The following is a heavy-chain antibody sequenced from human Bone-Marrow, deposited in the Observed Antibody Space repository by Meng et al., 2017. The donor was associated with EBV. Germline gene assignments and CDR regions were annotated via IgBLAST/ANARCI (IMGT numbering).Heavy chain of an antibody. CDR1: GFTFSSYW. CDR2: INSDGSST. V-gene: IGHV3-74*01. CDR3: ARDPYIYGDYGRGDY. J-gene: IGHJ4*02. Sequence: EVQLVESXGGLVQPGGSLRPSCAASGFTFSSYWMHWVRQAPGKGLVWVSRINSDGSSTSYADSVKGRFTISRDNAKNTLYLQMNSLRAEDTAVYYCARDPYIYGDYGRGDYLGQGTLGTVSS. D-gene: IGHD4-17*01.